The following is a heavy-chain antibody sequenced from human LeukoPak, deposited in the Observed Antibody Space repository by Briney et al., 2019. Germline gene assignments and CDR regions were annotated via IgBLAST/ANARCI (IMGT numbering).Heavy chain of an antibody. D-gene: IGHD5-12*01. CDR3: ARDHGYAFDY. Sequence: GGSLRLSCVASGFTFSYYSMNWVRQAPGKGLEWVSYINSISGEIWYADSVKGRFTVSRDDAKNPLYLQMNSLRDEDTAVYYCARDHGYAFDYWGQGTLVTVSS. V-gene: IGHV3-48*02. CDR1: GFTFSYYS. CDR2: INSISGEI. J-gene: IGHJ4*02.